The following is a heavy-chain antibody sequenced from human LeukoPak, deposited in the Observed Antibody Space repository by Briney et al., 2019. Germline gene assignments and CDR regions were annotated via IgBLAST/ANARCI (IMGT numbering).Heavy chain of an antibody. D-gene: IGHD3-22*01. CDR1: GGSFSGYY. J-gene: IGHJ3*02. CDR3: ARDDMIVVGSSFDI. Sequence: SETLSLTCAVYGGSFSGYYWNWIRQPPGKGLEWIGEINHSGSTNYNPSLKSRVTISVDTSKNQFSLKLSSVTAADTAVYYCARDDMIVVGSSFDIWGQGTMVTVSS. V-gene: IGHV4-34*01. CDR2: INHSGST.